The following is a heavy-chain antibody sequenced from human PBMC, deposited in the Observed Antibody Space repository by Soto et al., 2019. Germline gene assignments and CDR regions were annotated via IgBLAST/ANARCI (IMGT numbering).Heavy chain of an antibody. Sequence: SETLSLTCTVSGGSISSYYWSWIRQPPGKGLEWIGYIYYSGSTNYNPSLKSRVTISVDTSKNQFSLKLSSVTAADTAVYYCARDADRRVNNWFDPWGQGTLVTVSS. CDR2: IYYSGST. V-gene: IGHV4-59*01. J-gene: IGHJ5*02. D-gene: IGHD2-15*01. CDR1: GGSISSYY. CDR3: ARDADRRVNNWFDP.